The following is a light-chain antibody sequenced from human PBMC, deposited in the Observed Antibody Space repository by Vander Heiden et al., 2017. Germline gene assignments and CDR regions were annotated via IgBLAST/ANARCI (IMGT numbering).Light chain of an antibody. CDR1: QSRLQSNGYNN. CDR2: VVS. Sequence: EIVMILSRHSLTVTPGEPASIACRSSQSRLQSNGYNNLGWYLQKPGQSQQLLIYVVSDRADAVPDRFRRSGLARAFRLKIIRRVAAEVGVYYSWLEAQNPRTFGQGTKVEIK. V-gene: IGKV2-28*01. J-gene: IGKJ1*01. CDR3: WLEAQNPRT.